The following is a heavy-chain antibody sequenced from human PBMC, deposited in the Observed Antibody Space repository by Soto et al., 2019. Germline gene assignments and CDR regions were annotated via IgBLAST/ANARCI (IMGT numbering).Heavy chain of an antibody. V-gene: IGHV4-34*01. Sequence: SETLSLTCAVYGGSFSGYYWSWIRQPPGKGLEWIGEINHSGSTNYNQSLKSRVTISVDTSKNQFSLKLSSVTAADTAVYYCARGQRYCSGGSCLDYWGQGTLVTVSS. CDR3: ARGQRYCSGGSCLDY. CDR2: INHSGST. J-gene: IGHJ4*02. CDR1: GGSFSGYY. D-gene: IGHD2-15*01.